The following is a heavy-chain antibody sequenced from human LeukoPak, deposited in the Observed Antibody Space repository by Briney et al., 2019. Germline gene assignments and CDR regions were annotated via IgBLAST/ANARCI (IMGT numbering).Heavy chain of an antibody. D-gene: IGHD2-2*01. J-gene: IGHJ4*02. Sequence: KPGASVKVSCKASGYTFTGCYMHWVRQAPGQGFEWMGWINPNSGDTDYAQKFQGRVTMTRDTSISTAHMELSRLRSDDTAVYYCARANPLYCSSTTCLFDYWGQGTLVTVSS. CDR1: GYTFTGCY. CDR3: ARANPLYCSSTTCLFDY. CDR2: INPNSGDT. V-gene: IGHV1-2*02.